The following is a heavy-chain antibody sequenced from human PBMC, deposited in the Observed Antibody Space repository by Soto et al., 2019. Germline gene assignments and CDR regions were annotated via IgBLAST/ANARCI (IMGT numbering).Heavy chain of an antibody. J-gene: IGHJ4*02. CDR2: IYYSGST. CDR3: ASIQDPDGSGPIDY. V-gene: IGHV4-31*03. Sequence: QVQLQESGPGLVKPSQTLSLTCTVSGGSISSGGYYWSWIRQHPGKGLEWIGYIYYSGSTYYNPSLKSRVTISVDTSKNQFSLKLSSVTAADTAVYYCASIQDPDGSGPIDYWGQGTLVTVSS. CDR1: GGSISSGGYY. D-gene: IGHD3-10*01.